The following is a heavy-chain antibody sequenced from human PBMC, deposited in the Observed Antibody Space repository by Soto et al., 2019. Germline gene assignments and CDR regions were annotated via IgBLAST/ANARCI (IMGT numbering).Heavy chain of an antibody. CDR1: GFTFSNYA. J-gene: IGHJ4*02. D-gene: IGHD6-13*01. V-gene: IGHV3-23*01. CDR2: ISGSGGST. Sequence: EVPLLESGGGLVQPGGSLRLSCAASGFTFSNYAVTWVRQAPGKGLEWVSTISGSGGSTYYADSVKGRFTISRDNSKNTLNQQMNSLRAEDTAVYYCAKDQGSSWYEIDYWGQGTLVTVSS. CDR3: AKDQGSSWYEIDY.